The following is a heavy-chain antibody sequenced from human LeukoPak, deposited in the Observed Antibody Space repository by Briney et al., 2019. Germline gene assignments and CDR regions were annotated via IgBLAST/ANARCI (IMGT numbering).Heavy chain of an antibody. CDR2: IYYSGST. J-gene: IGHJ5*02. Sequence: SETLSLTCTVSGGSISSSGYYWGWIRQPPGKGLEWIASIYYSGSTYYNPSLKSRVTISVDTSKNQLSLKLSSLTAAGTAVYYCARHEYSGSYYGLSWFDPWGQGTLVTVSS. CDR1: GGSISSSGYY. D-gene: IGHD1-26*01. CDR3: ARHEYSGSYYGLSWFDP. V-gene: IGHV4-39*01.